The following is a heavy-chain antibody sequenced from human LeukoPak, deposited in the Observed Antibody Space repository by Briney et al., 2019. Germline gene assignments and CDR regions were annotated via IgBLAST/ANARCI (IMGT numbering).Heavy chain of an antibody. V-gene: IGHV4-39*01. J-gene: IGHJ3*02. CDR1: GGSISSSSYN. Sequence: SETLSLTCTVSGGSISSSSYNWGWIRQPPGKGREWIGSIYYSGSTYYNPSLKSRVTISVDTSKNQFSLKLSSVTAADPAVFYCASASPTVTSDAFDIWGQGTMVTVSS. CDR2: IYYSGST. D-gene: IGHD4-17*01. CDR3: ASASPTVTSDAFDI.